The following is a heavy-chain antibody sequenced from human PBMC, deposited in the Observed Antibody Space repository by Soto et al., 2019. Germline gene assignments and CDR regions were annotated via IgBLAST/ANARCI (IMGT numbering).Heavy chain of an antibody. V-gene: IGHV3-23*04. J-gene: IGHJ4*02. CDR2: ISDSGGNT. D-gene: IGHD1-26*01. Sequence: VHVVESGGGVVHPGRSLRLSCAASGFTFNSYAMSWVRQAPGKGLEWVSTISDSGGNTYYVDSVKGRFTISRDNSKNTLYLQMNSLRAEDTAVYYCAKRTVGDHWGQGTLVTVSS. CDR3: AKRTVGDH. CDR1: GFTFNSYA.